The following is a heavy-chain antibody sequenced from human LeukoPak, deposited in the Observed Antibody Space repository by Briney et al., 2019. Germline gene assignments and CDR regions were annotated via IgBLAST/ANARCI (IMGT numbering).Heavy chain of an antibody. V-gene: IGHV1-24*01. D-gene: IGHD6-13*01. CDR1: GYTLTELP. CDR2: FDPEDGET. J-gene: IGHJ5*02. CDR3: ATALGSSWDNWFDP. Sequence: ASVKVSCKVSGYTLTELPMHWVRQAPGKGLEWMGGFDPEDGETIYAQKFQGRVTMTEDTSTDTAYMELSSLRSEDTAVYYCATALGSSWDNWFDPWGQGTLVTVSS.